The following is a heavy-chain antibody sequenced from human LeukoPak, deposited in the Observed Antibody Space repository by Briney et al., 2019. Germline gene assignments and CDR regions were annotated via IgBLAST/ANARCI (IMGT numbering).Heavy chain of an antibody. D-gene: IGHD3-22*01. CDR2: ISSSSSYI. CDR3: AVSVDADRTPFDY. V-gene: IGHV3-21*01. J-gene: IGHJ4*02. Sequence: GGSLRLSCAASGFTFSSYSMNWVRQAPGKGLEWVSSISSSSSYIYYADSVKGRFTISRDNVKNSLYLQMNSLRAEDTAVYYCAVSVDADRTPFDYWGQGTLVTVSS. CDR1: GFTFSSYS.